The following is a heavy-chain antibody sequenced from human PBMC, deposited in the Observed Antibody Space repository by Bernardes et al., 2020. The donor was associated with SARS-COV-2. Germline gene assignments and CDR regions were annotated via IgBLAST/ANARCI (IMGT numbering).Heavy chain of an antibody. CDR1: GFTFSSYA. Sequence: GGSLRLSCAASGFTFSSYAMSWVRQAPGKGLEWVSSISGSGGCTYYADSVKGRFTISRDNSKNTLFLQMNSLRAEDTAVYYCAKNKVSDYYGMDVWGQGTTVTVSS. CDR3: AKNKVSDYYGMDV. J-gene: IGHJ6*02. V-gene: IGHV3-23*01. CDR2: ISGSGGCT.